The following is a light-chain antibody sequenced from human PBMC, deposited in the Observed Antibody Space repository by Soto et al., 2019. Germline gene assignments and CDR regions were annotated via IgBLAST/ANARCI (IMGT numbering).Light chain of an antibody. CDR1: QSLLDGDGNNV. J-gene: IGKJ4*01. CDR3: MQALRTPRA. CDR2: LGS. V-gene: IGKV2-28*01. Sequence: DIVMTQSPLSLSVTPGEPASISCTSSQSLLDGDGNNVLDWYLQKPGQPPQLLIFLGSNRASGVPDRFSGSGSGTDFTLKISRVEAEDVGVYYCMQALRTPRAFGGGTKVEIK.